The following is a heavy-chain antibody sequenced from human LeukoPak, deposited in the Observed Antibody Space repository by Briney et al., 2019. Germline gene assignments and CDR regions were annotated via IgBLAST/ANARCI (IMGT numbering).Heavy chain of an antibody. CDR2: INPNSGGT. CDR3: ASGDLWFGELSKFDY. J-gene: IGHJ4*02. V-gene: IGHV1-2*06. CDR1: GYTFTGYY. D-gene: IGHD3-10*01. Sequence: ASVKVSCKASGYTFTGYYIHWVRQAPGQGPEWMGRINPNSGGTNYAQKFQGRVTMTRDTSISTAYMELSRLRSDDTAVYYCASGDLWFGELSKFDYWGQGSLVTVSS.